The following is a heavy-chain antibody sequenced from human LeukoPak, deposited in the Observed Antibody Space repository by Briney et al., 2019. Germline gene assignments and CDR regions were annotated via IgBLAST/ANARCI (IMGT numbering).Heavy chain of an antibody. D-gene: IGHD1-1*01. Sequence: PSETLSLTCTVSGGXISSYYCSWIRQPPGKGLEWIGYIYYSGSTNYNPSLKSRVTISVDTSKNQFSLKLSSVTAADTAVYYCAREGTAGTNLNWFDPWGQGILVTVSS. CDR1: GGXISSYY. J-gene: IGHJ5*02. V-gene: IGHV4-59*01. CDR2: IYYSGST. CDR3: AREGTAGTNLNWFDP.